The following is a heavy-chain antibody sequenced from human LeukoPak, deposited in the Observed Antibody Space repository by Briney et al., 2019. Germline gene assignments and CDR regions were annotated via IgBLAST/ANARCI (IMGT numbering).Heavy chain of an antibody. D-gene: IGHD3-10*01. Sequence: SSETLSLTCTVSSGSISSSSYYWGWIRQPPGKGLEWIGSIYCTGSTYYNPSLKSRVTISIDTSKNQLSPKLSSVTAADTAVYYCTREPTSGDLDYWGQGTLVTVSS. CDR2: IYCTGST. CDR3: TREPTSGDLDY. J-gene: IGHJ4*02. V-gene: IGHV4-39*07. CDR1: SGSISSSSYY.